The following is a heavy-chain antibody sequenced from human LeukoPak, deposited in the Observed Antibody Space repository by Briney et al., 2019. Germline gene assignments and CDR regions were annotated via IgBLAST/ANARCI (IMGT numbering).Heavy chain of an antibody. CDR3: ARAQSYTFDP. V-gene: IGHV3-7*04. CDR2: IKEDGREQ. Sequence: GGSLRLSCAASGFTFSSYWMTWVRQAPGKGLEWLANIKEDGREQYYVDSVKGRFTISRDNAKHSLYLQMNNLRAEDTAVYYCARAQSYTFDPWGLGTLVTVSS. CDR1: GFTFSSYW. J-gene: IGHJ5*02. D-gene: IGHD5-18*01.